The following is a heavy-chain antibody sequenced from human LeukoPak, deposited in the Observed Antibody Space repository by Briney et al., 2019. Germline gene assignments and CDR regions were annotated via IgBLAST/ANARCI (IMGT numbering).Heavy chain of an antibody. CDR3: ARVLGARYYYYMDV. J-gene: IGHJ6*03. D-gene: IGHD3-16*01. CDR2: ISGSSGTI. Sequence: GGSLRHSCAASGFIFSSNSMNWVRQAPGKGLEWVSYISGSSGTIDYADSVKGRFTISRDNAKNSLSLQMNSLRAEDTAVYYCARVLGARYYYYMDVWGEGTTVTVSS. V-gene: IGHV3-48*04. CDR1: GFIFSSNS.